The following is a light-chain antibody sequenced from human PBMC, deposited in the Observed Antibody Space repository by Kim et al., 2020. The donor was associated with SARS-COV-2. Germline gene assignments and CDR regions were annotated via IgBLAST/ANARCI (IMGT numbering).Light chain of an antibody. V-gene: IGKV3-11*01. J-gene: IGKJ1*01. CDR1: QSVSSD. CDR2: DAS. CDR3: HRRSNWRPS. Sequence: GEPSTPSSRASQSVSSDLALYQQKPGQAPRLRIYDASNRYTVIPARFSGSGSGTDFTLTTSTLAPEDFAFYYCHRRSNWRPSFGKGTKLHIK.